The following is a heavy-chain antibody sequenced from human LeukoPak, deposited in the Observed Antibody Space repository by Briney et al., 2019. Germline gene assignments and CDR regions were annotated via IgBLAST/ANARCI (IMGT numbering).Heavy chain of an antibody. Sequence: SVKVSCKASGGTFSSHAISWVRQAPGQGLEWMGRIIPIFGIANYAQKFQGRVTITADKSTSTAYMELSSLRSEDTAVYYCARSETELYYFDYWGQGTLVTVSS. CDR2: IIPIFGIA. V-gene: IGHV1-69*04. D-gene: IGHD3-10*01. J-gene: IGHJ4*02. CDR1: GGTFSSHA. CDR3: ARSETELYYFDY.